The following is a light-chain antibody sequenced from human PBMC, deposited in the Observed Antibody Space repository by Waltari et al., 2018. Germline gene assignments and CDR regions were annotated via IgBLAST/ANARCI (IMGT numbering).Light chain of an antibody. CDR2: EVS. J-gene: IGLJ2*01. CDR3: CSYAGRSTLV. CDR1: SSDVGRYNL. Sequence: QSALTQPASVSGSPGQSITISCTGTSSDVGRYNLVSWYQQHPAKAPKLMIYEVSKRPSGVSNRFSGSKSGNTASLTISGLQAEDEADYYCCSYAGRSTLVFGGGTKLTVL. V-gene: IGLV2-23*02.